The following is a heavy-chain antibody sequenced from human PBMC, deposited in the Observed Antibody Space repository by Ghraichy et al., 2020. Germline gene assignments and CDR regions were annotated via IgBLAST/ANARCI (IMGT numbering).Heavy chain of an antibody. V-gene: IGHV4-34*01. D-gene: IGHD3-3*01. CDR1: GGSFSDYY. J-gene: IGHJ2*01. Sequence: SETLSLTCAVYGGSFSDYYWSWIRQPPGKGLEWIGEINHSGSTNYNPSLKSRVTISVDTSKNQFSLKLSSVTAADTAVYYCARGRKYYDFWSGLLAPWYFDLWGRGTLVTVSS. CDR2: INHSGST. CDR3: ARGRKYYDFWSGLLAPWYFDL.